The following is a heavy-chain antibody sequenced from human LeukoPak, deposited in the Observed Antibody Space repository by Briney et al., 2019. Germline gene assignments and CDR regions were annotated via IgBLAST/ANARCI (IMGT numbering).Heavy chain of an antibody. V-gene: IGHV1-46*01. CDR2: ITTSGGST. D-gene: IGHD6-13*01. CDR3: ARVRTIAAVGPDFDF. J-gene: IGHJ4*02. Sequence: GASVKVSCKASGYTFTSYYMYWVRQAPGQGLEWMGIITTSGGSTNYAQNFQGRVTMTRDTSTSTVYMELTSLGSEDTAVYYCARVRTIAAVGPDFDFWGQGTLVTVSS. CDR1: GYTFTSYY.